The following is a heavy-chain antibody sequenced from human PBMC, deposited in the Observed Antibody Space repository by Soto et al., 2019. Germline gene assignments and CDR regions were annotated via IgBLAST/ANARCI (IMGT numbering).Heavy chain of an antibody. CDR3: ARFEYSSSSRAFDI. CDR1: GGSFSGYY. Sequence: SETLSLTCAVYGGSFSGYYWSWIRPPPGKGMGWIGEINHSGSTNYNPSLKSRVTISVDTSKNQFSLKLSSVTAADTAVYYCARFEYSSSSRAFDIWGQGTMVTVSS. J-gene: IGHJ3*02. D-gene: IGHD6-6*01. CDR2: INHSGST. V-gene: IGHV4-34*01.